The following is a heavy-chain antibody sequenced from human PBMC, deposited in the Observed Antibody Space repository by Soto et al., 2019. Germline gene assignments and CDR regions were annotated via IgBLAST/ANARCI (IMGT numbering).Heavy chain of an antibody. Sequence: EVQLVESGGGLVQPGRSLRLSCAASGFTFDDYAMHWVRQAPGKGLEWVSGISWNSGSIGYADSVKGRFTISRDNAKNSLYLQMNSLRAEDTALYYCAKDRTGGSYYYYYMDVWGKGTTVTVSS. D-gene: IGHD7-27*01. CDR3: AKDRTGGSYYYYYMDV. CDR2: ISWNSGSI. J-gene: IGHJ6*03. V-gene: IGHV3-9*01. CDR1: GFTFDDYA.